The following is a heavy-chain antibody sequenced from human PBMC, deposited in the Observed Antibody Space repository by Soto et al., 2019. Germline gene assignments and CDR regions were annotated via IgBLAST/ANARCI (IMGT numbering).Heavy chain of an antibody. Sequence: SETLSLTCTVSGGSISSSSYYWGWIRQPPGKGLEWIGSIYYSGSTYYNPSLKSRVTISVDTSKNQFSLKLSSVTAADTAVYYCARSSGDYGFWSAGFYYYYGMDVWGQGTTVTVSS. CDR1: GGSISSSSYY. CDR2: IYYSGST. D-gene: IGHD3-3*01. CDR3: ARSSGDYGFWSAGFYYYYGMDV. V-gene: IGHV4-39*01. J-gene: IGHJ6*02.